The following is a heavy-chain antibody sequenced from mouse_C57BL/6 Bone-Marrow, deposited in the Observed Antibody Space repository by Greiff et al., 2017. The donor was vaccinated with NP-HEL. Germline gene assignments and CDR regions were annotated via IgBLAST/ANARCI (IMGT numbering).Heavy chain of an antibody. CDR3: TTLLRYPYYYAMDY. V-gene: IGHV1-15*01. CDR2: IDPATGGT. J-gene: IGHJ4*01. D-gene: IGHD1-1*01. CDR1: GYTFTDYE. Sequence: VQLQQSGAELVRPGASVTLSCKASGYTFTDYEMHWVKQTPVHGLEWIGAIDPATGGTAYNQKFKGKAILTADKSSSTAYMELRSLTSEDSAVYYCTTLLRYPYYYAMDYWGQGTSVTVSS.